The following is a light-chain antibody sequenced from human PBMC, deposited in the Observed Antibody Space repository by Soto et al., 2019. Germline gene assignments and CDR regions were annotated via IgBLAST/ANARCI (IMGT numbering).Light chain of an antibody. Sequence: EIVLTQSPATLSLSPGERVTLSCRASQSVGSYLAWYQHKPGQAPRLLIDDASNRATGIPARFSGSGSGTDFTLTISSLEPEDFAVYYCQQRSNWPRSFGQGTKLEIK. CDR3: QQRSNWPRS. V-gene: IGKV3-11*01. J-gene: IGKJ2*01. CDR2: DAS. CDR1: QSVGSY.